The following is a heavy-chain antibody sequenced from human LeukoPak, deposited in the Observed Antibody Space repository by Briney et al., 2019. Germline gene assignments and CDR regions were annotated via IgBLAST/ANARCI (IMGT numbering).Heavy chain of an antibody. Sequence: GGSLRLSCLVSGFSFSDYAMSWVRRAPGKGLEWVSAITGSGQTKYYTDSVKGRFTMSRDNSKNTLYLQMNSLRDEDTAEYFCAKESLVVIESYFDNWGQGALVLVSS. J-gene: IGHJ4*02. D-gene: IGHD3-22*01. CDR3: AKESLVVIESYFDN. V-gene: IGHV3-23*01. CDR1: GFSFSDYA. CDR2: ITGSGQTK.